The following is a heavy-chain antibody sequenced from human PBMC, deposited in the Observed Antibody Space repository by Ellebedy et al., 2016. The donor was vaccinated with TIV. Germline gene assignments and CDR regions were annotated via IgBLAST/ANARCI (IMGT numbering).Heavy chain of an antibody. V-gene: IGHV3-66*01. CDR1: CFTVNSNY. Sequence: GESLMISCSVPCFTVNSNYMSCVRQAPGKGLEWVSLISVDGTTYYADSVKGRFSISRNISKNTLFLQMNSLGAEDTAIYYCASETFNEVDLEIWGVLDIWGRGTMVTVSS. CDR2: ISVDGTT. CDR3: ASETFNEVDLEIWGVLDI. D-gene: IGHD1-26*01. J-gene: IGHJ3*02.